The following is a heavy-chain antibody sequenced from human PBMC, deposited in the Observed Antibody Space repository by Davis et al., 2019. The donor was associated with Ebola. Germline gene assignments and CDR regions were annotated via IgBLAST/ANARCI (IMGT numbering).Heavy chain of an antibody. V-gene: IGHV3-48*02. J-gene: IGHJ6*03. CDR2: ISAGTSTTI. CDR1: GFTFSSFA. CDR3: AGGSTFYYYMNM. Sequence: PGGSLRLSCAASGFTFSSFAMNWVRQAPGKGLEWISYISAGTSTTIHYAESVKGRFTISRDNAKNSVFLQMNSLRHEDTALYYCAGGSTFYYYMNMWGKGTTVTVSS.